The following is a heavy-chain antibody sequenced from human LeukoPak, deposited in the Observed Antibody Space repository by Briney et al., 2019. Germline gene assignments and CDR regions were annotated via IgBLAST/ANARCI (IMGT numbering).Heavy chain of an antibody. CDR2: IIPIFGTA. V-gene: IGHV1-69*13. J-gene: IGHJ4*02. CDR3: ARDPSGLGYYDSSGYYFDY. D-gene: IGHD3-22*01. Sequence: SAKVSCKASGGTFSSYAISWVRQAPGQGLEWMGGIIPIFGTANYAQKFQGRVTITAGESTSTAYMELSSLRSEDTAVYYCARDPSGLGYYDSSGYYFDYWGQGTLVTVSS. CDR1: GGTFSSYA.